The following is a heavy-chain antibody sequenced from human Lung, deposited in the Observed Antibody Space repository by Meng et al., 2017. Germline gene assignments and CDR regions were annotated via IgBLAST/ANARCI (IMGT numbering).Heavy chain of an antibody. CDR1: GWSFSNYY. CDR3: ARGPTTMAHDFDY. Sequence: QQQAGGEGSLKPSETLSLHCFVFGWSFSNYYWGGILQPPGRGWEWIGEINHSGSTNYNPSLESGATISVDTSQNNLSRKLSSVPAADSAVYYWARGPTTMAHDFDYWGQGTLVTVSS. CDR2: INHSGST. V-gene: IGHV4-34*01. J-gene: IGHJ4*02. D-gene: IGHD4-11*01.